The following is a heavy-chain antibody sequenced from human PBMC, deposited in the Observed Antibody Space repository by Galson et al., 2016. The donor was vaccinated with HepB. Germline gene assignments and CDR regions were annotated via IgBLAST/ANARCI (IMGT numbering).Heavy chain of an antibody. V-gene: IGHV3-30*02. D-gene: IGHD2-21*02. CDR3: AKDAILGCGRDCYTDF. CDR2: IWSDGSNK. Sequence: SLRLSCAASGFTFSSYGMHWVRQAPGKGLEWVALIWSDGSNKYYADSVKGRFTISRDSSKNTLSLQMNRLRAEDTAVYFCAKDAILGCGRDCYTDFWGQGTLVTVSS. CDR1: GFTFSSYG. J-gene: IGHJ4*02.